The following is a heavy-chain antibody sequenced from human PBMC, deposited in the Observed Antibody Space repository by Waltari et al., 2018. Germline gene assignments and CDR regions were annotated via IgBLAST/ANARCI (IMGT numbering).Heavy chain of an antibody. Sequence: QVQLVQSGAEVKKPGSSVKVSCKASGGTFSSYAISWVGQAPGQGLEWMGGIIPIFGTANYAQKVQGRVTITTDESTSTAYMELSSLRSEDTAVYYCARGIAVAGTRELEGFDPWGQGTLVTVSS. CDR1: GGTFSSYA. CDR2: IIPIFGTA. J-gene: IGHJ5*02. CDR3: ARGIAVAGTRELEGFDP. D-gene: IGHD6-19*01. V-gene: IGHV1-69*05.